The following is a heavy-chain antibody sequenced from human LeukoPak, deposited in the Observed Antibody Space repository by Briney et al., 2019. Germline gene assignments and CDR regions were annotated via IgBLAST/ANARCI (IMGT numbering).Heavy chain of an antibody. D-gene: IGHD4-23*01. Sequence: SETLSLTCGIYGGSFSDHSWNWIRQPPGKGLEWIGEIHHSGTTEYNPSLKRRVTISADRSKNEFSLNLTSVTAADTAVYYCARWGVVTQRGVHYHYSMDVWDNGTTVTVSS. CDR3: ARWGVVTQRGVHYHYSMDV. CDR2: IHHSGTT. CDR1: GGSFSDHS. J-gene: IGHJ6*03. V-gene: IGHV4-34*01.